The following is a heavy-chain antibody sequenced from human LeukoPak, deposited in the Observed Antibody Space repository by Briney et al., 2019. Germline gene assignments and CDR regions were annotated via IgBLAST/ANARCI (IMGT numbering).Heavy chain of an antibody. CDR3: ARMAYDFWSGYYWFDY. D-gene: IGHD3-3*01. Sequence: ASVKVSCKASGYTFTSYAMQWVRQAPGQRLEWMGWISAGNGNTKYSQKFQGRVTITRDTSASTAYMELSSLRSEDTAVYYCARMAYDFWSGYYWFDYWGQGTLVTVSS. CDR2: ISAGNGNT. CDR1: GYTFTSYA. J-gene: IGHJ4*02. V-gene: IGHV1-3*01.